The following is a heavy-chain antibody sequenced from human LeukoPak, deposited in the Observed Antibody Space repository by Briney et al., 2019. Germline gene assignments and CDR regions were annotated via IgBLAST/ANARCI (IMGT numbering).Heavy chain of an antibody. J-gene: IGHJ4*02. CDR2: IYYSGST. Sequence: PSQTLSLTCTVSGGSISSGGYYWSWIRQHPGKGLEWIGYIYYSGSTYYNPSLKGRVTISVDTSKNQFSLKLSSVTAADTAVYYCARKMVYEYYFDYWGQGTLVTVSS. V-gene: IGHV4-31*03. D-gene: IGHD2-8*01. CDR1: GGSISSGGYY. CDR3: ARKMVYEYYFDY.